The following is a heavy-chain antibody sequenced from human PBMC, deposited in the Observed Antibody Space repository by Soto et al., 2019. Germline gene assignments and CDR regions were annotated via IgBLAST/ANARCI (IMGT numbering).Heavy chain of an antibody. CDR2: ISAYNGNT. D-gene: IGHD1-26*01. CDR3: ARDLTPGIVDH. V-gene: IGHV1-18*01. J-gene: IGHJ4*02. Sequence: QVQLVQSGAEVKKPGASVKVSCKASGYTFTSYGISWVRQSPGQGLEWMGWISAYNGNTKYAQTLQGRVTVTTDTSTSTAYMELRSLTSDDTAVYYCARDLTPGIVDHWGQGTLVTVSS. CDR1: GYTFTSYG.